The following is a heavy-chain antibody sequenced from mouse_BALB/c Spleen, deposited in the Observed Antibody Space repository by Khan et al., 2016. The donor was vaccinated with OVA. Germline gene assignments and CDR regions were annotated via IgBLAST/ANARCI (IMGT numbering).Heavy chain of an antibody. V-gene: IGHV2-6-1*01. D-gene: IGHD2-4*01. J-gene: IGHJ4*01. Sequence: QVQLKQSGPGLVAPSQSLSITCTISGFSLTNYGVHWIRQPPGKGLEWLVVIWSDGSRTYNSALKSRMTISKDNYKSQAVLKMNSLQTDDTAMYFCARQTYYHYNIMTYWGQGTSVTVSS. CDR3: ARQTYYHYNIMTY. CDR1: GFSLTNYG. CDR2: IWSDGSR.